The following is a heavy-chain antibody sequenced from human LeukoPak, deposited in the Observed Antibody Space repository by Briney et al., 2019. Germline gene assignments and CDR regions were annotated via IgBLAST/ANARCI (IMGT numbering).Heavy chain of an antibody. CDR3: AKDLDGSGMYGGIDS. CDR1: GFTLSSYW. CDR2: INSDGSTT. V-gene: IGHV3-74*01. J-gene: IGHJ4*02. D-gene: IGHD6-19*01. Sequence: GGSLRLSCALSGFTLSSYWMHWVRHAPGRGLVWVSRINSDGSTTNYADYVKGRHTISSDKSKNTLSLQMSRLRAEDTAVYYCAKDLDGSGMYGGIDSWGQGTLVTVSS.